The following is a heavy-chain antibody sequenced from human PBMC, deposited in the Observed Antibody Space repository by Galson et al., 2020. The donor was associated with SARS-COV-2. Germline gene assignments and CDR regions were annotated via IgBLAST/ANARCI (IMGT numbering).Heavy chain of an antibody. CDR3: ARDCGWFGDLGCNWFDP. CDR1: GYTFTGYY. J-gene: IGHJ5*02. CDR2: INPNSGGT. V-gene: IGHV1-2*04. Sequence: ASVKVSCKASGYTFTGYYMHWVRQAPGQGLEWMGWINPNSGGTNYAQKFQGWVTMTRDTSISTAYMELSRLRSDDTAVYYCARDCGWFGDLGCNWFDPWGQGTLVTVSA. D-gene: IGHD3-10*01.